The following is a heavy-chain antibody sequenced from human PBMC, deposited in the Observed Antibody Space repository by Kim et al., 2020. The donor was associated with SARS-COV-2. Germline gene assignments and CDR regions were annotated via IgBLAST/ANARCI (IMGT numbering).Heavy chain of an antibody. V-gene: IGHV3-23*01. J-gene: IGHJ4*02. CDR3: AKDSGNDYGDQLHY. CDR1: GFSFNNYA. D-gene: IGHD4-17*01. CDR2: ISGSGGRV. Sequence: LSLTCAASGFSFNNYAMSWVRQAPGKGLEWVSAISGSGGRVYYADSVKGRFSVSRDNSKNTLYLQMNSLRAEDTALYYCAKDSGNDYGDQLHYWGQGTLVTVSS.